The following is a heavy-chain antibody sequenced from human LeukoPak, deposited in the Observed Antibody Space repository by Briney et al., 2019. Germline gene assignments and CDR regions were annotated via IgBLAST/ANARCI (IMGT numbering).Heavy chain of an antibody. CDR3: ARGGPYFDY. Sequence: GSLRLSCAASGFTVSSYYMSWIRQPPGKGLEWIGYIYYSGSTNYNPSLKSRVTISVDTSKNQFSLKLSSVTAADTAVYYCARGGPYFDYWGQGTLVTVSS. V-gene: IGHV4-59*02. J-gene: IGHJ4*02. CDR2: IYYSGST. CDR1: GFTVSSYY. D-gene: IGHD3-10*01.